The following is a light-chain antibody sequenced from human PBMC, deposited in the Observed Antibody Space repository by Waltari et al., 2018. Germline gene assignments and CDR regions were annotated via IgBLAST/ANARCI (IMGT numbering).Light chain of an antibody. CDR3: HSFDTSLSDGVV. J-gene: IGLJ3*02. CDR1: SSNIGAGHD. V-gene: IGLV1-40*01. Sequence: QSMLTQPPSVSGAPGQRVTISCTGSSSNIGAGHDVHWYQVFPGTGPKLLIYGNNNRPSGCPDRFSGSKSGTSASLTITGLQAEDEADYYCHSFDTSLSDGVVFGGGTKVTVL. CDR2: GNN.